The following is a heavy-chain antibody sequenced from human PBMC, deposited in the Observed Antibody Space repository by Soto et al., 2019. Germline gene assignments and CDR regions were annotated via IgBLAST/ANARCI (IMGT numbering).Heavy chain of an antibody. Sequence: ASVKVSCKVSGYSLTELSMHWVRQAPGKGLEWMGSFDPEDGETIYAQKFQGIVTVTEDTSTDTAYMELSSLRSEDTAVYYCATWGDILTGYHGGYDAFDIWGQGTMVTVSS. CDR1: GYSLTELS. V-gene: IGHV1-24*01. CDR2: FDPEDGET. J-gene: IGHJ3*02. CDR3: ATWGDILTGYHGGYDAFDI. D-gene: IGHD3-9*01.